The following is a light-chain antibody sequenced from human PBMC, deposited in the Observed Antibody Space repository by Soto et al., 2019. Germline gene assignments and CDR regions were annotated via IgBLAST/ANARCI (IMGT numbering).Light chain of an antibody. V-gene: IGKV1-39*01. CDR2: AAS. Sequence: DIQMTQSPVSLSASVGDRVTITCRASQTISRNLNWYQQKPGKAPKLLIFAASSLQSGVPLRFKWRGSWTDFTLTISSLQPEDFVTYYCQQSYDTPLTFGGGTKVEIK. J-gene: IGKJ4*01. CDR1: QTISRN. CDR3: QQSYDTPLT.